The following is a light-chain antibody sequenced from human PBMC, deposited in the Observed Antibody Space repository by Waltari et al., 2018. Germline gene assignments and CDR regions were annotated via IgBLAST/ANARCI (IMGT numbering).Light chain of an antibody. CDR2: GKN. CDR3: NSRDSSGNHLV. V-gene: IGLV3-19*01. J-gene: IGLJ2*01. CDR1: SLRSYY. Sequence: SSELTQDPAVSVALGQPVRITCQGASLRSYYAIWYQQKPGQAPVLVIYGKNNRPSGIPDRFSGSSSGNTASLTITGAQAEDEADYYCNSRDSSGNHLVFGGGTKLTVL.